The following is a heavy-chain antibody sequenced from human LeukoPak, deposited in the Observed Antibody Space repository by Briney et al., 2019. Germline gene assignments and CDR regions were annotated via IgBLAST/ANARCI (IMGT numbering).Heavy chain of an antibody. Sequence: SVKVSCKASGGTFSSYAISWVRQAPGQGLEWMGGIIPIFGTANYAQKFQGRVTITADESTSTAYMELSSLRSEDTAVYYCASVDIVVVPAARGSSSWNYWGQGTLVTVSS. CDR3: ASVDIVVVPAARGSSSWNY. J-gene: IGHJ4*02. V-gene: IGHV1-69*13. CDR2: IIPIFGTA. CDR1: GGTFSSYA. D-gene: IGHD2-2*03.